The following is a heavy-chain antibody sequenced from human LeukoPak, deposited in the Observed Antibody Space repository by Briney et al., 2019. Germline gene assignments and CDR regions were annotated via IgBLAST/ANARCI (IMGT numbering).Heavy chain of an antibody. J-gene: IGHJ4*02. V-gene: IGHV3-74*01. Sequence: PGGSLRLSCAASGFTFSRYWMHWVRQAPGKGLVWVSFIRSDGSTTYADSVKGRFTISRDNAKNTLYLQMNSLGAEDTAVYYCARDGVGEDYWGQGTLVTVSS. CDR3: ARDGVGEDY. CDR1: GFTFSRYW. CDR2: IRSDGSTT. D-gene: IGHD3-10*01.